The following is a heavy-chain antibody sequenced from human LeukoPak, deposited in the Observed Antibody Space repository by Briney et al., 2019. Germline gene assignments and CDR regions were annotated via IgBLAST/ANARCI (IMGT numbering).Heavy chain of an antibody. CDR3: ATGNYYDSTGYYTFGH. CDR1: GFTLSRYW. D-gene: IGHD3-22*01. Sequence: PGGSLRLSCAASGFTLSRYWMHWVRQAPGKGLVWVSRINGDGSTTSYADSVKGGFTISRDNAKNTLYLQMNSLRAEDTAVYYCATGNYYDSTGYYTFGHWGQGTLVTVSS. V-gene: IGHV3-74*01. CDR2: INGDGSTT. J-gene: IGHJ1*01.